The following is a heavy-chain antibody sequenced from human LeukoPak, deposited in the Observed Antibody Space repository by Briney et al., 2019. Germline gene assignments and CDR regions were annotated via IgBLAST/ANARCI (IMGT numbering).Heavy chain of an antibody. Sequence: SETLSFTCTVSGGSISSYYLSWIRQPPGKGLEWIGYIYYSGSTNYNSSLKSRVTISVDTSKNQFSLNLSSVTAADTAVYYCARQDSSNWYNWFDPWGQGTLVTVSS. CDR1: GGSISSYY. V-gene: IGHV4-59*08. D-gene: IGHD6-13*01. CDR2: IYYSGST. CDR3: ARQDSSNWYNWFDP. J-gene: IGHJ5*02.